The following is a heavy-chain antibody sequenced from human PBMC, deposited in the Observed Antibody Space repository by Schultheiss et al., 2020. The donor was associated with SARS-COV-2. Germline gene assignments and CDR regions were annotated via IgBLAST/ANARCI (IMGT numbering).Heavy chain of an antibody. J-gene: IGHJ4*02. CDR1: GFTFSSYS. Sequence: GGSLRLSCAASGFTFSSYSMNWVRQAPGKGLEWVSYISSSSSTIYYADSVKGRFTITRDNSKNTLYLQMNSLRAEDTAVYYCANRKYYDISGFDYWGQGTLVTVSS. CDR2: ISSSSSTI. D-gene: IGHD3-9*01. V-gene: IGHV3-48*01. CDR3: ANRKYYDISGFDY.